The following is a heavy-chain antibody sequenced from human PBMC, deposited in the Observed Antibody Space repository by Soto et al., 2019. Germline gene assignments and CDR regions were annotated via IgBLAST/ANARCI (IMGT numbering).Heavy chain of an antibody. D-gene: IGHD2-15*01. Sequence: QVQLVQSGAEVKKLGASVKVSCKASGYTFTSYDINWVRQATGQGLEWMGWMNPNSGNTGYAQKFQGRVTMTRNTSISTAYMELSSLRSEDTAVYYCARGLAANYYYYMDVWGKGTTVTVSS. CDR2: MNPNSGNT. J-gene: IGHJ6*03. CDR3: ARGLAANYYYYMDV. V-gene: IGHV1-8*01. CDR1: GYTFTSYD.